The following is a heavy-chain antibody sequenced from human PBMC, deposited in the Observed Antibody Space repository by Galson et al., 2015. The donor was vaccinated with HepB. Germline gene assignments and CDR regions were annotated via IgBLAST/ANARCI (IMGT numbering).Heavy chain of an antibody. CDR3: ARAREWSHPDY. Sequence: SVKVSCKAPGGTFSSYTISWVRQAPGQGLEWMGRIIPILGIANYAQKFQGRVTITADKSTSTAYMELSSLRSEDTAVYYCARAREWSHPDYWGQGTLVTVSS. V-gene: IGHV1-69*02. CDR2: IIPILGIA. CDR1: GGTFSSYT. D-gene: IGHD3-3*01. J-gene: IGHJ4*02.